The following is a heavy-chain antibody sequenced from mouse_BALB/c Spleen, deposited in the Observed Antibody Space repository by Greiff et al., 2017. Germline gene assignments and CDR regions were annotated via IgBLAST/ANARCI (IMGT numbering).Heavy chain of an antibody. CDR2: IWAGGST. CDR1: GFSLTSYG. D-gene: IGHD1-2*01. Sequence: QVQLKESGPGLVAPSQSLSITCTVSGFSLTSYGVHWVRQPPGKGLEWLGVIWAGGSTNYNSALMSRLSISKDNSKSQVFLKMKSLQTDDTAMDYCARDAPLLRLFAYWGQGTLVTVSA. J-gene: IGHJ3*01. V-gene: IGHV2-9*02. CDR3: ARDAPLLRLFAY.